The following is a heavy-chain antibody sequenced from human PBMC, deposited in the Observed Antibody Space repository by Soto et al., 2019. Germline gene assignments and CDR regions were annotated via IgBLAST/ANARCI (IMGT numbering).Heavy chain of an antibody. D-gene: IGHD2-2*01. CDR2: ISYDGSRK. CDR3: AKVGVVVVPASESDAFDV. J-gene: IGHJ3*01. Sequence: QVQLVESGGGVVQPGRSLRLSCAASGFTFNIFGMHWARQAPGKGLEWVAFISYDGSRKYYVDSVKGRFTISRDNSKNTLYLQMNSLRAEDTAVYYCAKVGVVVVPASESDAFDVWGLGTMVIVSS. CDR1: GFTFNIFG. V-gene: IGHV3-30*18.